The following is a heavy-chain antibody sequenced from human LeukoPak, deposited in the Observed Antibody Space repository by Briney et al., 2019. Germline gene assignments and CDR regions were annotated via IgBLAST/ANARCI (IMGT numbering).Heavy chain of an antibody. CDR1: GYTLTELS. V-gene: IGHV1-24*01. D-gene: IGHD2-2*02. Sequence: ASVKVSCKVSGYTLTELSMHWVRQAPGKGLEWMGGFDPEDGETIYAQKFQGRVTMTEDTSTDTAYMELSSLRSEDTAVYYCARERPPIVVVPAAISGGSYYYYGMDVWGQGTTVTVSS. CDR3: ARERPPIVVVPAAISGGSYYYYGMDV. CDR2: FDPEDGET. J-gene: IGHJ6*02.